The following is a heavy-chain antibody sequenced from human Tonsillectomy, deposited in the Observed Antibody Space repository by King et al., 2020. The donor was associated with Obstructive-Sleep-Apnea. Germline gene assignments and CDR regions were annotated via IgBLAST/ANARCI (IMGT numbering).Heavy chain of an antibody. J-gene: IGHJ6*02. Sequence: VQLQESGPGLVKPSETLSLTCSVSGGSMSSFYWSWIRQAAGKGLEWIGRIYTSGSTNYNPSLKSRVTLSVDTSNNQISLKLSSVTAADTAVYYCAREESAYYGAGPMDVWGQGTTVTVPS. CDR2: IYTSGST. V-gene: IGHV4-4*07. CDR3: AREESAYYGAGPMDV. CDR1: GGSMSSFY. D-gene: IGHD3-10*01.